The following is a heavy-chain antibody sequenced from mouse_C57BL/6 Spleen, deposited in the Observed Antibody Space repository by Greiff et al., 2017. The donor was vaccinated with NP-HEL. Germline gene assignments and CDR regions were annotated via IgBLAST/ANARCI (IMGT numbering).Heavy chain of an antibody. CDR1: GYTFTTYP. V-gene: IGHV1-47*01. Sequence: VHLVESGAELVKPGASVKMSCKASGYTFTTYPIEWMKQNHGKSLEWIGNFHPYNDDTKYNEKFKGKATLTVEKSSSTVYLELSRLTSDDSAVYYCARSYSNSYYAMDYWGQGTSVTVSS. D-gene: IGHD2-5*01. CDR2: FHPYNDDT. J-gene: IGHJ4*01. CDR3: ARSYSNSYYAMDY.